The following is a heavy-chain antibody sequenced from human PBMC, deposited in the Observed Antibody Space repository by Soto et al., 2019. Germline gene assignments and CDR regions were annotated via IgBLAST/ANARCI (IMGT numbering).Heavy chain of an antibody. D-gene: IGHD6-13*01. CDR1: GGSISSGDYY. J-gene: IGHJ4*02. Sequence: PSETLSLTCTVSGGSISSGDYYWSWIRQPPGKGLEWIGCIYYSGSTYYNPSLKSRVTISVDTSKNQFSLKLSSVTAADTAVYYCASFIAAAGAFFDWGQGTLVTVSS. CDR3: ASFIAAAGAFFD. CDR2: IYYSGST. V-gene: IGHV4-30-4*01.